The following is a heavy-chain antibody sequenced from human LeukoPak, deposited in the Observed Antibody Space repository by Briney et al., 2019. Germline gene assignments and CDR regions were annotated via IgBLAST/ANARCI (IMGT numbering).Heavy chain of an antibody. CDR2: ISGSGGST. CDR3: ARAIVPTYASGWYYFDY. Sequence: GGSLRLSCAASGFTFSSYAMSWVRQAPGKGLEWVSAISGSGGSTYYADSVKGRFTISRDNSKNTLYLLVNSLRDDDTAVYYCARAIVPTYASGWYYFDYWGQGSLVTVSS. CDR1: GFTFSSYA. J-gene: IGHJ4*02. V-gene: IGHV3-23*01. D-gene: IGHD6-19*01.